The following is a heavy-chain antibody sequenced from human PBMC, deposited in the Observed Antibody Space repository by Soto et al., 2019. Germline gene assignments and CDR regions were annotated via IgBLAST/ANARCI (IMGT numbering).Heavy chain of an antibody. CDR3: ARFTPPLDS. Sequence: QFQLVQSGAEVKKPWASVKVSCKASGYTFTSYGISWVRQAPGQGLEWMGWISAYNGNTNDAETLQGRVTMTTNTSTSTAYMELGSLISDDTGVYYCARFTPPLDSWGQGTLVTVSS. D-gene: IGHD2-15*01. CDR1: GYTFTSYG. J-gene: IGHJ5*01. V-gene: IGHV1-18*01. CDR2: ISAYNGNT.